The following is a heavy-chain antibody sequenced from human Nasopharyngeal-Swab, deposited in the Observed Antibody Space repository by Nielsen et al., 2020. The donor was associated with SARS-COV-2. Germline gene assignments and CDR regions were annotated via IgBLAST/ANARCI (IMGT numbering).Heavy chain of an antibody. CDR2: ISWNSGSI. CDR3: AKVHSSAHDAFDI. J-gene: IGHJ3*02. V-gene: IGHV3-9*01. Sequence: SLNISCAASGFTFDDSAMHWLRQAPGKVLGWVSGISWNSGSIGYPDSVKGRFTISRDNAKNSLYLQMNSLRAEDTALYYCAKVHSSAHDAFDIWGQGTIVTVSS. CDR1: GFTFDDSA. D-gene: IGHD6-6*01.